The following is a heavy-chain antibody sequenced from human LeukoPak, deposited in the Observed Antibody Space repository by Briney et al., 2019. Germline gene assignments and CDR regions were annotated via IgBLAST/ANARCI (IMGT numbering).Heavy chain of an antibody. Sequence: GRSLRLSCAASGFTFGSYAMHWVRQAPGKGLEWVAVITYDGGKKYYADSVKGRFTISRDNSKNTLYLQMNSQRAEDTAVYYCARESDGYNTWGQGTLVTVSS. CDR2: ITYDGGKK. CDR1: GFTFGSYA. CDR3: ARESDGYNT. J-gene: IGHJ5*02. V-gene: IGHV3-30-3*01. D-gene: IGHD5-24*01.